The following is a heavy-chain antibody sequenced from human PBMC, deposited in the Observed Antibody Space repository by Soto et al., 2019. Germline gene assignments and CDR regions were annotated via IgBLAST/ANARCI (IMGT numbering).Heavy chain of an antibody. CDR2: IIPIFGTA. CDR3: AREAYYYDSSGYYPYFFDY. V-gene: IGHV1-69*01. J-gene: IGHJ4*02. D-gene: IGHD3-22*01. CDR1: GGTFSSYA. Sequence: QVQLVQSGAEVKKPGSSVKVSCKASGGTFSSYAISWVRQAPGQGLEWMGGIIPIFGTANYAQKFQGRVTITADESTSTAYMELSSLRSDDTAVYYCAREAYYYDSSGYYPYFFDYWGQGTLVTVSS.